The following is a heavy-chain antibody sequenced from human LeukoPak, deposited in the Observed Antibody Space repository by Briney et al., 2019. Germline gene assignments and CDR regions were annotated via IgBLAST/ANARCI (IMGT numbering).Heavy chain of an antibody. CDR1: GFTFSSYG. CDR2: ISYDGSNK. CDR3: ARARGPGCLDY. J-gene: IGHJ4*02. V-gene: IGHV3-30*03. Sequence: GGSLRLSCAASGFTFSSYGMHWVRQAPGKGLEWVAVISYDGSNKYYADSVKGRFTISRDNAKNSLYLQMNSLRAEDTAVYYCARARGPGCLDYWGQGTLVTVSS. D-gene: IGHD2-8*01.